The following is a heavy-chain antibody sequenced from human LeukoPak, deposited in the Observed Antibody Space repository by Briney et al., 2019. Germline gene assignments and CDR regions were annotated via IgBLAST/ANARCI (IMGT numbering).Heavy chain of an antibody. Sequence: GRSLRLSCAASGFTFSSYGMHWVRQAPGKGLEWVAVIWYDGSNKYYADSVKGRFTISRDNSKNTLYLQMNSLRAEDTAVYYCARSFDSSDAFDIWGQGTMVTVSS. J-gene: IGHJ3*02. CDR2: IWYDGSNK. CDR1: GFTFSSYG. D-gene: IGHD3-22*01. V-gene: IGHV3-33*01. CDR3: ARSFDSSDAFDI.